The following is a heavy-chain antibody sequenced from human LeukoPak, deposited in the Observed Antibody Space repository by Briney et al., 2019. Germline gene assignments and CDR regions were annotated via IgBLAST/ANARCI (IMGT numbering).Heavy chain of an antibody. D-gene: IGHD3-22*01. CDR1: GGSISSSSYY. J-gene: IGHJ3*02. V-gene: IGHV4-39*01. Sequence: SETLSLTCTVSGGSISSSSYYWGWIRQPPGKGLEWLGSIYYSGSTYYNPSLKSRVTISVDTSKNQFSLKLSSVTAADTAVYYCARRDRVGAFDIWGQGTMVTVSS. CDR3: ARRDRVGAFDI. CDR2: IYYSGST.